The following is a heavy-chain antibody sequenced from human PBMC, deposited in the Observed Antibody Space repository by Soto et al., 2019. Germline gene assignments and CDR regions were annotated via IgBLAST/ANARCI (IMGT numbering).Heavy chain of an antibody. CDR2: ISGSGDST. J-gene: IGHJ6*02. V-gene: IGHV3-23*01. CDR3: AKDRDGAAAGPTKFYGMDV. D-gene: IGHD6-13*01. Sequence: EVQLLESGGGLVQPGGSLRLSCAASGFTFSSYAMSWVRQAPGKGLEWVSVISGSGDSTSYADSVRGRFTLSSDNSNHTLYLQMNSLRAEDTAVYYCAKDRDGAAAGPTKFYGMDVWGQGTTVTVSS. CDR1: GFTFSSYA.